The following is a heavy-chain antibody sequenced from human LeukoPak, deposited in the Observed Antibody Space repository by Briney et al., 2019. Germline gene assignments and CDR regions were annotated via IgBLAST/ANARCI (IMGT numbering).Heavy chain of an antibody. CDR1: GFTFSSYS. D-gene: IGHD1-26*01. J-gene: IGHJ6*02. CDR2: IWYDGSNK. CDR3: ARGGYSGSYYGMDV. V-gene: IGHV3-33*08. Sequence: GGSLRLSCAASGFTFSSYSMNWVRQAPGKGLEWVIVIWYDGSNKDYADSVKGRFTISRDNSKNTLYLQMNSLRAEDTAVYYCARGGYSGSYYGMDVWGQGTTVTVSS.